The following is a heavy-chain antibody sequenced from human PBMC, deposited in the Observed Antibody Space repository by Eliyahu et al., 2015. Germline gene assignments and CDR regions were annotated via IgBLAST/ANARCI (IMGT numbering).Heavy chain of an antibody. Sequence: EVQLVDSGGGLVQPGGSLRLSXXASGFTFSSYEMNWVRQAPGKGLEWVSYINPGGTTMYYADSVKGRFTISRDNAKSSLYLQMNSLRVEDTAVYYCVPLWFDPWGQGTLVTVSS. CDR2: INPGGTTM. J-gene: IGHJ5*02. CDR3: VPLWFDP. V-gene: IGHV3-48*03. CDR1: GFTFSSYE.